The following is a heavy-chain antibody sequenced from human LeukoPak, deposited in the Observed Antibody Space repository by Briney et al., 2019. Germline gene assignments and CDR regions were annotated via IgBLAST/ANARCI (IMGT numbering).Heavy chain of an antibody. D-gene: IGHD3-16*01. CDR2: INHNGNVN. CDR3: ARGGGLNV. V-gene: IGHV3-7*03. J-gene: IGHJ6*02. CDR1: GFTFSSYW. Sequence: GGSLRLSCAASGFTFSSYWMNWARQAPGKGLEGVASINHNGNVNYYVDSVKGRFTISRDNAKNSLNLQMSNLRAEDTAVYFCARGGGLNVWGQGATVTVSS.